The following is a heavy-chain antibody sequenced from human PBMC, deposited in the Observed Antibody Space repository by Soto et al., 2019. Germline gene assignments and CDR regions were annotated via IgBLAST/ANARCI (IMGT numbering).Heavy chain of an antibody. V-gene: IGHV3-48*01. J-gene: IGHJ4*02. CDR3: AREKGNWPIEY. D-gene: IGHD1-20*01. Sequence: GGSLRHCCAASGFTFSSYSMNWVRQAPGKGLEWVSYISSSISTIYYADSVKGRFSSSRANAKNSLYLQINSLRAEDTPVYYCAREKGNWPIEYWGQGTRIRVSS. CDR1: GFTFSSYS. CDR2: ISSSISTI.